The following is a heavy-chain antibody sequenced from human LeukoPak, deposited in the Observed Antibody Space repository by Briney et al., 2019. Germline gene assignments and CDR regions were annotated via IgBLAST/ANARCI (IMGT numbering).Heavy chain of an antibody. D-gene: IGHD6-13*01. Sequence: PSQTLSLTCTVSGGSISSGSYYWSWIRQPAGTGLEWIGRIYTSGSTNYNPSLKSRVTISVDTSKNQFSLKLSSVTAADTAVYYCARDTAAAGTDYWGQGTLVTVSS. J-gene: IGHJ4*02. V-gene: IGHV4-61*02. CDR1: GGSISSGSYY. CDR3: ARDTAAAGTDY. CDR2: IYTSGST.